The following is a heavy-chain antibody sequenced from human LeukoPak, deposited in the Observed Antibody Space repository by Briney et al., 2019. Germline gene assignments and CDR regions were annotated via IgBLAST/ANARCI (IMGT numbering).Heavy chain of an antibody. Sequence: GGSLRLSCVASGFSFSSYTMSWVRQAPGKGLEWVAKMKEDGSDIHYVHSVKGRFTICRDNAKNSLCLQMSSLRVEDTAVYYCARGGARYLDSWGQGILVTVSS. D-gene: IGHD3-9*01. J-gene: IGHJ4*02. V-gene: IGHV3-7*01. CDR2: MKEDGSDI. CDR3: ARGGARYLDS. CDR1: GFSFSSYT.